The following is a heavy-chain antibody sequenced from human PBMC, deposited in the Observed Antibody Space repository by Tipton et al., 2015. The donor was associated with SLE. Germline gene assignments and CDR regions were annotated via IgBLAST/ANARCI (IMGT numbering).Heavy chain of an antibody. J-gene: IGHJ4*02. V-gene: IGHV4-4*08. D-gene: IGHD1-1*01. CDR1: GASISSYS. CDR2: IHTSGST. Sequence: LRLSCTVSGASISSYSWSWIRQPPGKGLEWIGRIHTSGSTNYNPSLKSRVTISLDTSKNQFSLRLTSVTAADTAVYYCTRDNWVFTTTGTMVWGQGTLVTVSS. CDR3: TRDNWVFTTTGTMV.